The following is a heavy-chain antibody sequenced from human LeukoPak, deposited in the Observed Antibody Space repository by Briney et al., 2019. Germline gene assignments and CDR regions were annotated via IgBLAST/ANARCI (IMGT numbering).Heavy chain of an antibody. CDR3: ARTSVLRYFDWLPNWFDP. CDR2: ISAYNGNT. Sequence: RASVKVSCKASGYTFTSYGISWVRQAPGQGLDRMGWISAYNGNTNYAQKLQGRVTMTKATSTSTAYMELRSLRSDDPAVYYCARTSVLRYFDWLPNWFDPWGQGTLVTVSS. J-gene: IGHJ5*02. CDR1: GYTFTSYG. V-gene: IGHV1-18*01. D-gene: IGHD3-9*01.